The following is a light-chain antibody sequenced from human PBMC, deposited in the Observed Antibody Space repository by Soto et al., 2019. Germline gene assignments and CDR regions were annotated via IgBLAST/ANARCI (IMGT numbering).Light chain of an antibody. Sequence: DIQLTQSPSFLSASVGDRVTITCRASQGISSYLAWYQQKPGKAPKLLIYAASTLQSGVPSRFSGSGSGTEFTLTISSLQPEDFATYYCQQLSTYPFTFGPGTKVVI. CDR1: QGISSY. V-gene: IGKV1-9*01. CDR2: AAS. CDR3: QQLSTYPFT. J-gene: IGKJ3*01.